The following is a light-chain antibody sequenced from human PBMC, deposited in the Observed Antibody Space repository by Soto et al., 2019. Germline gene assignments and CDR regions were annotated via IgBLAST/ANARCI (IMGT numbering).Light chain of an antibody. J-gene: IGLJ2*01. CDR3: QAYDSSLSGSVV. CDR2: DTT. Sequence: QSVLTQPPSASGTPGQRVTISCSGSSSNIGSNTVNWYQQLPGTAPKLLIYDTTNRPSGVPDRFSGSKSGTSASLAITGLQAEDEADYYCQAYDSSLSGSVVFGGGTKLTVL. CDR1: SSNIGSNT. V-gene: IGLV1-44*01.